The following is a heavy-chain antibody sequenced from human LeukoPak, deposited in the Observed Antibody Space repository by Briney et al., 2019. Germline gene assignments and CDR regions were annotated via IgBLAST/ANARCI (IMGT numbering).Heavy chain of an antibody. J-gene: IGHJ4*02. CDR3: AKGGSGWGVDC. CDR2: FSVSDKTT. D-gene: IGHD6-19*01. Sequence: PGGSLRLSCAASGFTFSNYAMSWVRQAPGKGLEWVSGFSVSDKTTYYADSVKGGFTISRDNSKNTLFLQMNSLRTEDTAIYYCAKGGSGWGVDCWGQGTLVTVSS. V-gene: IGHV3-23*01. CDR1: GFTFSNYA.